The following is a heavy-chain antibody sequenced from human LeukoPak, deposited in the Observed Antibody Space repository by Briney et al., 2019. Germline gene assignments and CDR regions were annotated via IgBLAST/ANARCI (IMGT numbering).Heavy chain of an antibody. CDR3: ARDGSPTYYYGSGSYPQPV. Sequence: PGGSLRLSCAASGFTFSNYAMSWVRQAPGKGLERVSVISGSGGSTYYTNSVKGRFTISRDNSKNTLYLQMNSLRAEDTAVYYCARDGSPTYYYGSGSYPQPVWGQGTLVTVSS. CDR2: ISGSGGST. J-gene: IGHJ4*02. D-gene: IGHD3-10*01. V-gene: IGHV3-23*01. CDR1: GFTFSNYA.